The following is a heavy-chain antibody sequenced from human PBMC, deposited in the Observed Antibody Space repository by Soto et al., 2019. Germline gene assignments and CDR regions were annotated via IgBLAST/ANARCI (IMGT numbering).Heavy chain of an antibody. J-gene: IGHJ4*02. V-gene: IGHV3-33*01. CDR2: IWYDGSNK. CDR3: ARDYQAADYGDYVGIDY. CDR1: GFTFSSYG. D-gene: IGHD4-17*01. Sequence: GGSPRLSCAASGFTFSSYGMHWVHQAPGKGLEWVAVIWYDGSNKYYADSVKGRFTISRDNSKNTLYLQMNSLRAEDTAVYYCARDYQAADYGDYVGIDYWGQGTLVTVSS.